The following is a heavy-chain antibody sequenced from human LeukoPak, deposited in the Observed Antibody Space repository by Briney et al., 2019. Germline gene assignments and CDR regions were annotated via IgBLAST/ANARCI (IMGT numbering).Heavy chain of an antibody. Sequence: GGSLRLSCAASGFTFSSYNMNWVRQAPGKGLEWVSSISSSGNYIYYADSLKGRFTISRDNAKNSLYLQMNRLRAHHTAFYFFASAQGRVILPYFFHHWGQGTLVPVSS. D-gene: IGHD3-16*02. CDR1: GFTFSSYN. CDR2: ISSSGNYI. CDR3: ASAQGRVILPYFFHH. V-gene: IGHV3-21*01. J-gene: IGHJ1*01.